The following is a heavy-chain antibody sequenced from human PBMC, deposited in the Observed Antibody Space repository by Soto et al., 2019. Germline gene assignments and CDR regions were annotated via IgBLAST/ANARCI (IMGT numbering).Heavy chain of an antibody. CDR1: GGSISTITW. J-gene: IGHJ4*02. D-gene: IGHD2-2*03. Sequence: QVQLRESGPGLVKTSGTLSLTCAVSGGSISTITWWSWVRQPPGKGLQWIGEIYHSGSTNYNPSLKSRVTISADKSKNQFSLALSSVTAADTAVYYCARDLGFCSSTSCRPFDYWGQGTLVTVSS. V-gene: IGHV4-4*02. CDR2: IYHSGST. CDR3: ARDLGFCSSTSCRPFDY.